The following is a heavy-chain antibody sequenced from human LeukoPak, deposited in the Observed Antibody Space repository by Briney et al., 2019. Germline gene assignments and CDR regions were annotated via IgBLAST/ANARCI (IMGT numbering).Heavy chain of an antibody. CDR1: GYSISSGYY. J-gene: IGHJ4*02. V-gene: IGHV4-38-2*02. CDR2: IYHSGST. CDR3: ARNIAAAAPYYFDY. Sequence: SETLSLTCTVSGYSISSGYYWGWIRQPPGKGLEWIGSIYHSGSTYSNPSLKSRVTISVDTSKNHFSLKLTSVTAADTAVYYCARNIAAAAPYYFDYWGQGTLVTVSS. D-gene: IGHD6-13*01.